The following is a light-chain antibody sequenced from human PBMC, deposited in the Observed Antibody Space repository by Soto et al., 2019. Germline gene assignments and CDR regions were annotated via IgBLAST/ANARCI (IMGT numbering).Light chain of an antibody. CDR3: SSYTGSNLGV. Sequence: LTQPASVSGSPGQSITISCTGTSSDVGGYNYVSWYQQHPGKAPTLMISEVSNRPSGVSNRFSGSKSGNTASLTISGLQAEDEADYYCSSYTGSNLGVFGTGTKVTVL. CDR2: EVS. V-gene: IGLV2-14*01. J-gene: IGLJ1*01. CDR1: SSDVGGYNY.